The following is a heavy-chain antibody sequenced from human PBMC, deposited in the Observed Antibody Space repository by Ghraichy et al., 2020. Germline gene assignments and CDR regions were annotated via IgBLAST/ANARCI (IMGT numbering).Heavy chain of an antibody. Sequence: SETLSLTCTVSGDSVSSASYYWSWIRQPPGKGLEWIGNIYYSGNTNYNPSLKSRVSISIDTSTNQSSLKLSSVTAADPAVYYCARDHCISGNCYSTYYGVDLWVQGTTVTVPS. V-gene: IGHV4-61*01. J-gene: IGHJ6*02. CDR2: IYYSGNT. D-gene: IGHD2-15*01. CDR1: GDSVSSASYY. CDR3: ARDHCISGNCYSTYYGVDL.